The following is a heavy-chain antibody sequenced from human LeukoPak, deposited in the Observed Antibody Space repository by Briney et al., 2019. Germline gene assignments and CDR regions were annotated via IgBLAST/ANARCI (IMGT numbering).Heavy chain of an antibody. Sequence: GASVKVSCKASGGTFSSYAISWVRQAPGQGLEWMGGIIPIFGTANYAQKFQGRVTITADESTSTAYMEQSSLRSEDTAVYYCARDLNQETYYYGMDVWGQGTTVTVSS. J-gene: IGHJ6*02. CDR1: GGTFSSYA. V-gene: IGHV1-69*13. D-gene: IGHD1-14*01. CDR2: IIPIFGTA. CDR3: ARDLNQETYYYGMDV.